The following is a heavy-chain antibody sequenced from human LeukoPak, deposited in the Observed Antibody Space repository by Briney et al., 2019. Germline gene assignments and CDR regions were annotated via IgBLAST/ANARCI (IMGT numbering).Heavy chain of an antibody. CDR2: IYYSGST. J-gene: IGHJ4*02. CDR1: GGSISSYY. V-gene: IGHV4-59*01. Sequence: SETLSLTCTVSGGSISSYYWSWIRQPPGKGLGWIGYIYYSGSTNYNPSLKSRVTISVDTPKNQFSLKLSSVTAADTAVYYCARAPIAATEVAGYFDYWGQGTLVTVSS. D-gene: IGHD6-13*01. CDR3: ARAPIAATEVAGYFDY.